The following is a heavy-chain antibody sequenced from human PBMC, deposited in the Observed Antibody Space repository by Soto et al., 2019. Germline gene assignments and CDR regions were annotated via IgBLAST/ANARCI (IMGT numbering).Heavy chain of an antibody. CDR3: SDRHWLARGRGWFDP. D-gene: IGHD6-19*01. J-gene: IGHJ5*02. V-gene: IGHV2-5*02. Sequence: QITLKESGPPLVKPTETLTLTCTFSGFSLSSGVGVGWVRQPPGKALEWLAVIYWDNDKRSSPSLKSRLTIPKDTSKNQVFLTMTNMDPVDTATYYCSDRHWLARGRGWFDPWGPGTLVTVSS. CDR1: GFSLSSGVG. CDR2: IYWDNDK.